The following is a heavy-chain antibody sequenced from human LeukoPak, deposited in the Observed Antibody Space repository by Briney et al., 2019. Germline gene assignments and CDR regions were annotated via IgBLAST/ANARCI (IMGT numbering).Heavy chain of an antibody. V-gene: IGHV4-38-2*02. CDR1: GYSISSGYY. Sequence: SETLSLTCTVSGYSISSGYYWGWIRQPPGKGLEWIGSIYHSGSTYYNPSLKSRVTISVDTSKNQFPLKLSSVTAADTAVYYCARGDIVVVTDDNWFDPWGQGTLVTVSS. CDR3: ARGDIVVVTDDNWFDP. CDR2: IYHSGST. D-gene: IGHD2-21*02. J-gene: IGHJ5*02.